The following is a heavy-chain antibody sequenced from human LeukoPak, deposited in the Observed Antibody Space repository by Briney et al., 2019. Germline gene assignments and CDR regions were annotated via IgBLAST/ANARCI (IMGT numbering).Heavy chain of an antibody. CDR1: GFAFSRYW. V-gene: IGHV3-7*01. J-gene: IGHJ4*02. CDR2: IKEDGSEK. CDR3: ARDAFDTRSLDY. D-gene: IGHD3-22*01. Sequence: GGSLRLSCAASGFTSSGFAFSRYWLSWVRQAPGKGLEWVANIKEDGSEKYYVDSVKGRFTISRDNAKNSLYLQMNSLRVEDTAVYYCARDAFDTRSLDYWGQGTLVTVSS.